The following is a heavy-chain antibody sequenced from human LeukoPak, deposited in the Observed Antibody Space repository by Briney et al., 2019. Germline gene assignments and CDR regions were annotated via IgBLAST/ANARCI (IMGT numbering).Heavy chain of an antibody. V-gene: IGHV3-7*01. CDR1: GFTFSSYW. CDR2: IKQDGSEK. J-gene: IGHJ4*02. D-gene: IGHD6-19*01. CDR3: ARRGAVAGKAHDY. Sequence: GGSLRLSCAASGFTFSSYWMSWVRQAPGKGLEWVANIKQDGSEKYYVDSVKGRFTISRDNAKNSLYLQMNSLRAEDTAVCYCARRGAVAGKAHDYWGQGTLVTVSS.